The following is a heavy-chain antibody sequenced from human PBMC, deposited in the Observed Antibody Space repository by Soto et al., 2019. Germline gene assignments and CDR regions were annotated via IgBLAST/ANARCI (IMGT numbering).Heavy chain of an antibody. CDR2: INAGNGNT. J-gene: IGHJ4*02. V-gene: IGHV1-3*01. Sequence: QVQLVQSGAEVKKPGASVKVSCKASGCSFTSHAMHWVREAPGQRLEWMGWINAGNGNTKYSQKFQGRVTITRDTSASTAYMELSSLRSEDTAVYYCLGYCTGGSCYSRGYWGPGTLVTVSS. D-gene: IGHD2-15*01. CDR1: GCSFTSHA. CDR3: LGYCTGGSCYSRGY.